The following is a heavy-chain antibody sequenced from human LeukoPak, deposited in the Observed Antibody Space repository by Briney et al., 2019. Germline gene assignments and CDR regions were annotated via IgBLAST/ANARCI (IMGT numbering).Heavy chain of an antibody. CDR1: GFTFSNYW. CDR3: AKANAMDV. J-gene: IGHJ6*02. Sequence: GSLRLSCAASGFTFSNYWMTWVRHAPGKGLEWVANVNQDGSERYYVNSVRGRFTISRDNAKNSLDLQMNSLRAEDTALYFCAKANAMDVWGQGTTVTVSS. CDR2: VNQDGSER. V-gene: IGHV3-7*01.